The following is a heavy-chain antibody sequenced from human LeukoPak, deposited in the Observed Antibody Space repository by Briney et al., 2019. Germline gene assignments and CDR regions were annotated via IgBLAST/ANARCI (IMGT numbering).Heavy chain of an antibody. V-gene: IGHV4-59*01. CDR1: GGSISSYY. D-gene: IGHD4-17*01. J-gene: IGHJ3*02. Sequence: SETLSLTCTVSGGSISSYYWSWIRQPPGKGLEWIGYIYYSGSTYYNPSLKSRVTISVDTSKNQFSLKLSSVTAADTAVCYCARGPTVTGDAFDIWGQGTMVTVSS. CDR2: IYYSGST. CDR3: ARGPTVTGDAFDI.